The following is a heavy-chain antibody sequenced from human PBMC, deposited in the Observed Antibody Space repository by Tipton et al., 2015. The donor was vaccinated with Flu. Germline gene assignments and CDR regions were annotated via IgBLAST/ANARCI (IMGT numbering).Heavy chain of an antibody. J-gene: IGHJ5*02. V-gene: IGHV4-59*01. D-gene: IGHD3-22*01. CDR3: ARDSGDSSGYYSEVWFDP. CDR1: GGSISSYY. CDR2: IYYSGST. Sequence: TLSLTCTVSGGSISSYYWSWIRQPPGKGLEWIGYIYYSGSTNYNPPLKSRVTISVDTSKNQFSLKLSSVTAADTAVYYCARDSGDSSGYYSEVWFDPWGQGTLVTVSS.